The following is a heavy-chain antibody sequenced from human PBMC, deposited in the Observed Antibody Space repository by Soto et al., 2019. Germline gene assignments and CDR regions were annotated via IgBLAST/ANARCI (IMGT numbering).Heavy chain of an antibody. CDR1: GGTFSSYA. CDR2: IIPIFGTA. CDR3: ARHGDHEPADY. V-gene: IGHV1-69*12. D-gene: IGHD4-17*01. J-gene: IGHJ4*02. Sequence: QVQLVQSGAEVKTPGSSVKVSCKASGGTFSSYAISWVRQAPGQGLEWMGGIIPIFGTANYAQKFQGRVTITADEATSTADMELSSLRSEDTAVYYCARHGDHEPADYWGQGTLVTVSS.